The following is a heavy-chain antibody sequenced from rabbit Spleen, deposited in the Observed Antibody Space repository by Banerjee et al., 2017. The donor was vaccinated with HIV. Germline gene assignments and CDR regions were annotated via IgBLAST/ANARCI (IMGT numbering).Heavy chain of an antibody. V-gene: IGHV1S40*01. Sequence: QSLEESGGDLVKPGASLTLTCTASGVSFSSSSYMCWVRQAPGKGLEWIACIEGGSSGFTYFASWAKGRFTISSPSSTTVTLQMTSLTAADTATYFCARDTSSSFSSYGMDLWGQGTLVTVS. CDR1: GVSFSSSSY. D-gene: IGHD1-1*01. CDR2: IEGGSSGFT. J-gene: IGHJ6*01. CDR3: ARDTSSSFSSYGMDL.